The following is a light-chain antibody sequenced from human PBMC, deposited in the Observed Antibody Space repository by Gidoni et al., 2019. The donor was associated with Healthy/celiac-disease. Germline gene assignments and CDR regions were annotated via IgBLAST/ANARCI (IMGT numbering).Light chain of an antibody. J-gene: IGKJ4*01. Sequence: DIQMTQSPSSLSASVGDRVTITCRASQSISSYLDWYQQKPGKAPKLLIYAASSLQSWVPSRFSGSGSGTDFTLTISILQPEDFATYYCQQSYSTPLLTFGGGTQVEIK. CDR3: QQSYSTPLLT. V-gene: IGKV1-39*01. CDR1: QSISSY. CDR2: AAS.